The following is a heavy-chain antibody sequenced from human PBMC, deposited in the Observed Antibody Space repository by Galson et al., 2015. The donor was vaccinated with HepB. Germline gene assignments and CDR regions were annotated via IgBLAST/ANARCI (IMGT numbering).Heavy chain of an antibody. Sequence: ETLSLTCTVSGYSISSGYYWGWIRQPPGKGLEWIGSIYHSGSTYYNPSLKSRVTISVDTSKNQFSLKLSSVTAADTAVYYCARDLGSSGWFYWYFDLWGRGTLVTVSS. V-gene: IGHV4-38-2*02. CDR1: GYSISSGYY. CDR3: ARDLGSSGWFYWYFDL. CDR2: IYHSGST. D-gene: IGHD6-19*01. J-gene: IGHJ2*01.